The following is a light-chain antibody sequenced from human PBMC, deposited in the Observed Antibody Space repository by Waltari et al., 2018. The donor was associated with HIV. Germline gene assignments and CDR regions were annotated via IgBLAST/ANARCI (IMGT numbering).Light chain of an antibody. CDR2: GAS. CDR3: QHYNHGPPLT. Sequence: EIVMTQSPATLSVFPGERATLSCRASQSVSSNLAWYQQKPGQAPRPLIYGASTRATGIPARFSGSGSGTEFTLTISGLQSEDFAVYYCQHYNHGPPLTFGGGTRLEI. J-gene: IGKJ5*01. CDR1: QSVSSN. V-gene: IGKV3-15*01.